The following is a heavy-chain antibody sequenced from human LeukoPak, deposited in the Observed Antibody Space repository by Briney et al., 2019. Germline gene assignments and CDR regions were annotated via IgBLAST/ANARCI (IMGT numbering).Heavy chain of an antibody. D-gene: IGHD3-9*01. Sequence: GASVKVSCKASGYTFTGYYMHWVRQAPGQGLEWMGWINPNSGGTNYAQKFQGRVTMTRDTSISTAYMELSRLRSDDTAVYYCARDYDILTGYPSDAFDIWGQGTMVTVSS. CDR3: ARDYDILTGYPSDAFDI. CDR2: INPNSGGT. J-gene: IGHJ3*02. V-gene: IGHV1-2*02. CDR1: GYTFTGYY.